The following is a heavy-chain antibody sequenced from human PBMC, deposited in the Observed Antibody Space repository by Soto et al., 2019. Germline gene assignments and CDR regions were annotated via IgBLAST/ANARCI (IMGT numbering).Heavy chain of an antibody. Sequence: GGSLRLSCAASGFTFSSYSMNWVRQAPGKGLEWVSSISSSSSYIYYADSVKGRFTISRDNAKNSLYLQMNSLRAEDTAVYYCARDLVVVPATLMDGAFDYWGQGTLVTVAS. CDR3: ARDLVVVPATLMDGAFDY. J-gene: IGHJ4*02. CDR2: ISSSSSYI. D-gene: IGHD2-2*01. CDR1: GFTFSSYS. V-gene: IGHV3-21*01.